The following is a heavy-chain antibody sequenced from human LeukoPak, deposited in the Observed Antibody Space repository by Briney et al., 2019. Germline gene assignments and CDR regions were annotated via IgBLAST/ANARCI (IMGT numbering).Heavy chain of an antibody. J-gene: IGHJ6*02. V-gene: IGHV1-69*13. CDR1: GGTFSSYA. Sequence: SVKVSCKASGGTFSSYAISWVRQAPGQGLEWMGGIIPIFGTANYAQKFQGRVTITADESTSTAYMELSSLRSEDTAVYYCARDWQQLASDYYYYGMDVWGQGTTVTVSS. CDR2: IIPIFGTA. CDR3: ARDWQQLASDYYYYGMDV. D-gene: IGHD6-13*01.